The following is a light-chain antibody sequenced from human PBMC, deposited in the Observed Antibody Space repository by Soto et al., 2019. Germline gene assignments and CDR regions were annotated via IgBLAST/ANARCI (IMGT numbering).Light chain of an antibody. CDR2: KAS. Sequence: DIQMTQSPSTLSGSVGDRVTITCRASQTISSWLAWYQQKPGKAPKLLIYKASTLKSGVPSRFSGSGSGTEFTLTISSQQPDDFATYYCQHYNSYSEAFGQGTNVELK. CDR1: QTISSW. J-gene: IGKJ1*01. V-gene: IGKV1-5*03. CDR3: QHYNSYSEA.